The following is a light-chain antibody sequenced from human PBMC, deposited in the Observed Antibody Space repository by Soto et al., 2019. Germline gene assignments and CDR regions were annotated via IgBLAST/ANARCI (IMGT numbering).Light chain of an antibody. V-gene: IGKV3-20*01. CDR2: GAS. Sequence: GERATLSCRPSQTVSSSSLVWYQQKPGQAPRLLIYGASSRATGIPDRFSGSGSGTDFTLTISRLEPEDFAVYYCQQYGSLPSFGPGTRVDIK. CDR1: QTVSSSS. CDR3: QQYGSLPS. J-gene: IGKJ1*01.